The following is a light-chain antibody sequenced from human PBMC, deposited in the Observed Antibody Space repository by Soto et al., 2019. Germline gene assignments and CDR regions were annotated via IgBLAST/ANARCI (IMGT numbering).Light chain of an antibody. Sequence: EIVLTQSPGTLSLSPGERATLSCRASQSVSSSYLAWYQQKPGQAPRLIIYGASSRATGIPDRLGGSGSGTDFNLTISRMEHEDFAVYYCQQYGSSPPFTFGQGNKVDIK. CDR3: QQYGSSPPFT. V-gene: IGKV3-20*01. CDR1: QSVSSSY. J-gene: IGKJ1*01. CDR2: GAS.